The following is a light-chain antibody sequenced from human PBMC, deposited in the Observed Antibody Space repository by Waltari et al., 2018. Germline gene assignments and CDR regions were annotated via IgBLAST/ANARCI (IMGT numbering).Light chain of an antibody. CDR1: QSLSKY. V-gene: IGKV3-20*01. J-gene: IGKJ1*01. Sequence: SCRASQSLSKYLAWYQQKPGQGPRLLIYHASSRAAGIPDRFSGSGSGTDFSLSISRLEPEDFAVYYCQHYESLPVTFGQGTKVEIK. CDR3: QHYESLPVT. CDR2: HAS.